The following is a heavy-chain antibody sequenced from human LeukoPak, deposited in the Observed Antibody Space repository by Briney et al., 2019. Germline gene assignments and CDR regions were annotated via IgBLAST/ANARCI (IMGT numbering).Heavy chain of an antibody. V-gene: IGHV4-31*03. Sequence: NPSETLSLTCTVSGGSISSGGYYWSWIRQHPGKGLEWIGYIYYSGSTYYNPSLKSRVTISVDTSKNQFSLKLSSVTAADTAVYYCARAQGSLITWFDYWGQGTLVTVSS. CDR2: IYYSGST. CDR3: ARAQGSLITWFDY. CDR1: GGSISSGGYY. J-gene: IGHJ4*02. D-gene: IGHD3-22*01.